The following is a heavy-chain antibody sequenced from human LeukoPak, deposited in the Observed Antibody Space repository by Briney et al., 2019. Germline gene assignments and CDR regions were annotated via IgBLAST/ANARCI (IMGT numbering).Heavy chain of an antibody. Sequence: MPSETLSLTCAVSGYSISSDYYWGWIRQPPGKGLEWIGNIYHSGSTYYNPSLKSRVTISVDTSKNQFSLKLSSVTAADTAVYYCARDSGYGLFWGQGTLVTVSS. CDR1: GYSISSDYY. J-gene: IGHJ4*02. V-gene: IGHV4-38-2*02. D-gene: IGHD5-12*01. CDR3: ARDSGYGLF. CDR2: IYHSGST.